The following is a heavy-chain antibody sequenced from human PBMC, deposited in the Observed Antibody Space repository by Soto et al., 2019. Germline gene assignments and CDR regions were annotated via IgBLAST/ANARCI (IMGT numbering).Heavy chain of an antibody. D-gene: IGHD3-22*01. J-gene: IGHJ3*02. CDR2: IYYSGST. CDR1: GGSISSGDYY. V-gene: IGHV4-30-4*01. CDR3: AREGYYDKSGGQDAFDI. Sequence: QVQLQESGPGLVKPSQTLSLTCTVSGGSISSGDYYWSWIRQPPGKGLEWIGYIYYSGSTYYNPSLKSRVTISVDTSKIQFSLKMSSVTAADTAVYYCAREGYYDKSGGQDAFDIWGQGTMVTVAS.